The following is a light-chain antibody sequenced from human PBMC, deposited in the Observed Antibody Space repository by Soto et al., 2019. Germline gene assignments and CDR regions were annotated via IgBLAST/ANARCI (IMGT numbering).Light chain of an antibody. CDR2: RNN. J-gene: IGLJ2*01. V-gene: IGLV1-47*01. CDR1: SSNIGSNY. CDR3: AAWDDSLSGVV. Sequence: QSVLTQPPSASGTPGQRVTISCSGSSSNIGSNYVYWYQQLPGTAPKLLIYRNNQRPSGVPDRFSGSKSGTSGSLAISGLRSGDEADYYCAAWDDSLSGVVFGGGTKLTVL.